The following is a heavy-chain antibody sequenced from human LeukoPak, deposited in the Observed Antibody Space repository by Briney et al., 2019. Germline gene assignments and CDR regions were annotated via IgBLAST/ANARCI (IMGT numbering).Heavy chain of an antibody. CDR2: ISYDGSNK. CDR1: GFTFSSYG. V-gene: IGHV3-30*18. D-gene: IGHD3-10*01. CDR3: AKDSESARITMVRGVYYYYYYGMDV. J-gene: IGHJ6*02. Sequence: PGGSLRLSCAASGFTFSSYGMHWVRQAPGKGLEWVAVISYDGSNKYYADSVKGRFTISRDNSKNTLYLQMNSLRAEDTAVYYCAKDSESARITMVRGVYYYYYYGMDVWGHGTTVTVSS.